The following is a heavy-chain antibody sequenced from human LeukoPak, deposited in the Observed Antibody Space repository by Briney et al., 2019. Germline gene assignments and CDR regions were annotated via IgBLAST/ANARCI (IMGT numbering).Heavy chain of an antibody. V-gene: IGHV3-30*02. D-gene: IGHD3-10*01. CDR3: ARGAYYYGSGKIFDY. CDR1: GFTFSRYG. J-gene: IGHJ4*02. CDR2: IRYDGSNK. Sequence: PGGSLRLSCAASGFTFSRYGMHWVRQAPGKGLEWVAFIRYDGSNKYYADSVKGRFTISRDNSKNTLYLQMNSLRAEDTAVYYCARGAYYYGSGKIFDYWGQGTLVTVSS.